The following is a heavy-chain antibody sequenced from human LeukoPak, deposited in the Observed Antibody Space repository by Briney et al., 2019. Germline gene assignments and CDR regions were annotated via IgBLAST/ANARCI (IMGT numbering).Heavy chain of an antibody. Sequence: GESLEISCKGSGYSFTSYWIGWVRQMPGKGLEWMGIIYPGDSDTRYSPSFQGQVTISADKSISTAYLQWSSLKASDTAMYYCARGTYGYGRWDYYGMDVWGQGTTVTVSS. CDR2: IYPGDSDT. CDR1: GYSFTSYW. CDR3: ARGTYGYGRWDYYGMDV. D-gene: IGHD5-12*01. J-gene: IGHJ6*02. V-gene: IGHV5-51*01.